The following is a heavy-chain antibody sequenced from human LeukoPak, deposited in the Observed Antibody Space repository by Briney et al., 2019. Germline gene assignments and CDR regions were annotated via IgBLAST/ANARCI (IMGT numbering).Heavy chain of an antibody. CDR3: ARDEVVQAGDKYFQL. CDR2: IYHSGST. J-gene: IGHJ1*01. Sequence: SQTLSLTCTVSGGSISSGGYYWSWIRQPPGKGLEWIGYIYHSGSTYYDPSLKSRVTISVDRSKNQFSLKLSSVTAADTAVYYCARDEVVQAGDKYFQLWGQGTLVTVSS. V-gene: IGHV4-30-2*01. D-gene: IGHD1-26*01. CDR1: GGSISSGGYY.